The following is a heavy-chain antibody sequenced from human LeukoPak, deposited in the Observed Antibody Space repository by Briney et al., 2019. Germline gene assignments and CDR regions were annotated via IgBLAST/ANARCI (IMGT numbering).Heavy chain of an antibody. CDR1: GFTFSSYW. D-gene: IGHD6-19*01. Sequence: GGSLRLSCAASGFTFSSYWMSWVRQAPGKGLEWVANIKQDGSEKYYVDSVRGRFTISRDNAKNSLYLQMNSLRAEYTAVYYCARDLLIRVAGTRLYYYYYYGMDVWGQGTTVTVSS. V-gene: IGHV3-7*01. CDR2: IKQDGSEK. CDR3: ARDLLIRVAGTRLYYYYYYGMDV. J-gene: IGHJ6*02.